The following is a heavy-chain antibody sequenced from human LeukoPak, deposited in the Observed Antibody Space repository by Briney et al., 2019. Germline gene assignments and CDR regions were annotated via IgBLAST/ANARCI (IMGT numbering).Heavy chain of an antibody. D-gene: IGHD3-10*01. CDR3: ARAGYYGSGSYWPFRVPRVIDV. V-gene: IGHV7-4-1*02. CDR2: INTNTGNP. CDR1: GYTFTSYA. J-gene: IGHJ6*02. Sequence: GASVKVSCKASGYTFTSYAMNWVRQAPGQGLEWMGWINTNTGNPTYAQGFTGRLVFSLDTSVSTAYLQISSLKTEDTAVYYCARAGYYGSGSYWPFRVPRVIDVWGQGTTVTVSS.